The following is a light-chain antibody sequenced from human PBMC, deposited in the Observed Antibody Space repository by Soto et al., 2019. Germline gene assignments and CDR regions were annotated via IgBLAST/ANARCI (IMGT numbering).Light chain of an antibody. V-gene: IGKV3-11*01. CDR3: QQRNEWTLT. J-gene: IGKJ4*01. CDR2: DAS. CDR1: QSVGTS. Sequence: EIVMTQSPATLSVSPGERATLSWGASQSVGTSLAWFQQKPGQAPRLLINDASNRATGIPARFSGSGSGTDFALTITSLEPEDFAVYYCQQRNEWTLTFGGGTKVDIK.